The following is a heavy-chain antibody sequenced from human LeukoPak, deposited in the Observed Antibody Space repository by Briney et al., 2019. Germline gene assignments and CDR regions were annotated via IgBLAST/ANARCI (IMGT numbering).Heavy chain of an antibody. Sequence: PGGSLRLSCAASGSTFSSSTMNWVRQAPGKGLEWVSSISSSSNYIYYADSVKGRFTISRDNAKNSLYLQMNSLRADDTAVYYCVRIPNSANFPNWFDPWGQGTLVTVSS. CDR2: ISSSSNYI. V-gene: IGHV3-21*01. CDR1: GSTFSSST. D-gene: IGHD4/OR15-4a*01. CDR3: VRIPNSANFPNWFDP. J-gene: IGHJ5*02.